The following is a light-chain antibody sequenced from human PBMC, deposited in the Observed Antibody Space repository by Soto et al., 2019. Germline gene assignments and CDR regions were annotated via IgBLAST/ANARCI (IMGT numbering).Light chain of an antibody. CDR1: SSNIGNNY. CDR3: GTWDNSLSGVV. Sequence: QSVLTQPPSVSAAPGQKVTISCSGSSSNIGNNYVSWYQQLPGTAPKLLIYDNNERPSGIPDRFSGSKSGTSATLGITGLQTGDEADYYCGTWDNSLSGVVFGGGTQLTVL. CDR2: DNN. V-gene: IGLV1-51*01. J-gene: IGLJ2*01.